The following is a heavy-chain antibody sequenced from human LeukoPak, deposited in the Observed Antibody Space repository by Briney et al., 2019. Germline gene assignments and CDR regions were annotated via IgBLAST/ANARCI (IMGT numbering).Heavy chain of an antibody. D-gene: IGHD3-22*01. V-gene: IGHV1-46*01. Sequence: GASVKVSCKASGYTFTSYYMHWVRQAPGQGLEWMGIINPSGGSTSYAQKFQGRVTMTRDTSTSTVYMELSSLRSEDTAVYYCARPYGAYYDSSGYVAYWGQGTLVTVSS. J-gene: IGHJ4*02. CDR1: GYTFTSYY. CDR3: ARPYGAYYDSSGYVAY. CDR2: INPSGGST.